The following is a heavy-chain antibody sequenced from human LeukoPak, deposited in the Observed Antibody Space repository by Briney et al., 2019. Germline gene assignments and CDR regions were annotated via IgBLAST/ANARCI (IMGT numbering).Heavy chain of an antibody. D-gene: IGHD3-3*01. V-gene: IGHV3-7*04. J-gene: IGHJ6*03. CDR3: ARATTHDFWSGYHGSYYYYYYMDV. CDR2: IKQDGSEK. Sequence: GGSLRLSCAASGFTFSSYWMSWVRQAPGKGLEWVANIKQDGSEKYYVESVKGRFTISRDNAKNSLYLQMNSLRAEDTAVYYCARATTHDFWSGYHGSYYYYYYMDVWGKGTTVTVSS. CDR1: GFTFSSYW.